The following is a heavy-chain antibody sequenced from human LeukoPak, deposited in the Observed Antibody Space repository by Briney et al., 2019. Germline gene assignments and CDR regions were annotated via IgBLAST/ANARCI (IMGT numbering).Heavy chain of an antibody. Sequence: GGSLRLSCAASGFTFSSYAMTWVRQAPGKGLEWVSTINWSGGDTYYADSVKGRFTISRDNSKNTLYLQVNSLRAEDTAVYYCAKGLALFDYWGQGTLVTVSS. CDR1: GFTFSSYA. J-gene: IGHJ4*02. CDR3: AKGLALFDY. V-gene: IGHV3-23*01. CDR2: INWSGGDT.